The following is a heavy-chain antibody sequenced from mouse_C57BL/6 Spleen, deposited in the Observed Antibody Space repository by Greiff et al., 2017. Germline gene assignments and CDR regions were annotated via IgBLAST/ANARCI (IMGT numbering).Heavy chain of an antibody. D-gene: IGHD3-2*02. CDR3: ARSDSSGPYYYAMDY. Sequence: QVQLQQPGAELVKPGASVKMSCKASGYTFTSYWITWVKQRPGQGLEWIGDIYPGSGSTNYNEKFQSKATLTVDTSSSTAYMQLSSLTSEDSAVYYCARSDSSGPYYYAMDYWGQGTSVTVSS. V-gene: IGHV1-55*01. J-gene: IGHJ4*01. CDR1: GYTFTSYW. CDR2: IYPGSGST.